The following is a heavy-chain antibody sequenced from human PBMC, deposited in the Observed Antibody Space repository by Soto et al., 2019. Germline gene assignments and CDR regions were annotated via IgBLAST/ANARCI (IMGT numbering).Heavy chain of an antibody. V-gene: IGHV1-46*01. CDR2: INPSGGST. Sequence: QVQLVQSGAEVKKPGASVKVSCKASGYTFTSYYMHWVRQAPGQGLEWMGIINPSGGSTSYAQKLQGRVTMNRDTSTSTVYMELSSLRSEDTAVYYCARGKVVVAATRVPFDYWGQGTLVTVSS. CDR3: ARGKVVVAATRVPFDY. D-gene: IGHD2-15*01. CDR1: GYTFTSYY. J-gene: IGHJ4*02.